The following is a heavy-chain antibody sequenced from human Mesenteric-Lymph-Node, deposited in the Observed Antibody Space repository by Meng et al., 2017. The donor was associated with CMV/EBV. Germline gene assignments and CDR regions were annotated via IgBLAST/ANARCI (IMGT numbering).Heavy chain of an antibody. Sequence: GSLRLSCVASGFSFSGYAMSWVRQSPGKGLEWVSLINRSGGGTYYADSVKGRFTISRDNSKNTLYLQMHSLRGEDTAVYYCAKAARTYYYDDSTFHYYFDFWGQGTLVTVSS. CDR2: INRSGGGT. J-gene: IGHJ4*02. V-gene: IGHV3-23*01. D-gene: IGHD3-22*01. CDR1: GFSFSGYA. CDR3: AKAARTYYYDDSTFHYYFDF.